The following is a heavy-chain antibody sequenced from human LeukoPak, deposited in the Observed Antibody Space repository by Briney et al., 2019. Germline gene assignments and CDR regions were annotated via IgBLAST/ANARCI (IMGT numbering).Heavy chain of an antibody. CDR3: TTDHRYSYGY. J-gene: IGHJ4*02. V-gene: IGHV3-15*01. CDR1: GITFSNAW. Sequence: GGSLRLSCEASGITFSNAWMNWVRQAPGKGLEWICRIKRGVDGGTTDYATSVTGRFTISRDDSKSTLYLQMNNLKAEDTAVYYCTTDHRYSYGYGGQGTLVTISS. D-gene: IGHD5-18*01. CDR2: IKRGVDGGTT.